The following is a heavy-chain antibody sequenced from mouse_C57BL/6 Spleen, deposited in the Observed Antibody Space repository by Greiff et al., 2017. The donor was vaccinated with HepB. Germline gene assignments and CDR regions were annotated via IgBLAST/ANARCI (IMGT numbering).Heavy chain of an antibody. V-gene: IGHV1-54*01. D-gene: IGHD5-2*01. Sequence: QVQLQQSGAELVRPGTSVKVSCKASGYAFTNYLIEWVKQRPGQGLEWIGVINPGSGGTNYNEKFKGKATLTADKSSSTAYMQLSSLTSEDSAVYFCARGLEYLRYFDYWGQGTTLTVSS. J-gene: IGHJ2*01. CDR2: INPGSGGT. CDR1: GYAFTNYL. CDR3: ARGLEYLRYFDY.